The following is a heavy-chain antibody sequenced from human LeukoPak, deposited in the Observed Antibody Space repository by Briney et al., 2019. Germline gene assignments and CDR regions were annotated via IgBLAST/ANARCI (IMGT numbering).Heavy chain of an antibody. J-gene: IGHJ4*02. D-gene: IGHD5-24*01. CDR1: GFTFSNYA. Sequence: PGGSLRLSCAASGFTFSNYAMNWVRQAPGKGLEWVSSIVGSGGSTYFADSVKGRFTISRDNSKNTLYLQMNSLRAEDTAVYYCGSNRWLQLLLLYWGQGTLVTVSS. V-gene: IGHV3-23*01. CDR2: IVGSGGST. CDR3: GSNRWLQLLLLY.